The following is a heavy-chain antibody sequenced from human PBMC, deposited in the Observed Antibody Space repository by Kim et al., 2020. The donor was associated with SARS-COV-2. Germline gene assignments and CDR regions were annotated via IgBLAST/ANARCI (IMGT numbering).Heavy chain of an antibody. V-gene: IGHV4-30-4*01. Sequence: SETLSLTCTVSGGSISSGDYYWSWIRQPPGKGLEWIGYIYYSGSTYYNPSLKSRVTISVDTSKNQFSLKLSSVTAADTAVYYCARGAERDLMATTLSYFDYWGQGTLVTVSS. CDR2: IYYSGST. CDR1: GGSISSGDYY. J-gene: IGHJ4*02. D-gene: IGHD5-12*01. CDR3: ARGAERDLMATTLSYFDY.